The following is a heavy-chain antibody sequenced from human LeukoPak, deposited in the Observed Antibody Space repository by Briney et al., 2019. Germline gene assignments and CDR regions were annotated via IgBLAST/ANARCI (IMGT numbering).Heavy chain of an antibody. CDR3: AREVSRGRSGYQIDY. Sequence: SETLSLTCTVSGGSISTYFWTWIRQPPGKGLEWIGYIDYSAYTKYNPSLKSRVTISVDTSKNQFSLSLSPLTAADTAVYYCAREVSRGRSGYQIDYWGPGTLVTVSS. CDR1: GGSISTYF. D-gene: IGHD3-22*01. CDR2: IDYSAYT. J-gene: IGHJ4*02. V-gene: IGHV4-59*01.